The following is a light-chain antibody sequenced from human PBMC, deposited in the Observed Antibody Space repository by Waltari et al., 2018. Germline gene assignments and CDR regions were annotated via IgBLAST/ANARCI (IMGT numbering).Light chain of an antibody. V-gene: IGLV2-14*01. Sequence: QSALTQPASVSGSPGQSITISCTGTSSDVGRHNYVSWYQQRPGKAPKLMISEVSNRPSGVSNRFSASQSGNTASLTISGLQAEDEADYYCSSYTSSNTLDYVFGTGTKVTVL. J-gene: IGLJ1*01. CDR3: SSYTSSNTLDYV. CDR1: SSDVGRHNY. CDR2: EVS.